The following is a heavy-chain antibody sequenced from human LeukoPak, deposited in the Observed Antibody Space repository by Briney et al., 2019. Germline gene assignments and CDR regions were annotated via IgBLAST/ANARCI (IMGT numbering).Heavy chain of an antibody. CDR3: ARDGTLGASGSYYNLPY. CDR1: GFTFSSYG. D-gene: IGHD3-10*01. Sequence: PGGSLRLSCAASGFTFSSYGMHWVRQAPGKGLEWVAVIWHDESKKYYADSVEGRLTISRDTSKNTLYLQMNSLRVEDTAVYYCARDGTLGASGSYYNLPYWGQGTLVTVSS. CDR2: IWHDESKK. V-gene: IGHV3-33*01. J-gene: IGHJ4*02.